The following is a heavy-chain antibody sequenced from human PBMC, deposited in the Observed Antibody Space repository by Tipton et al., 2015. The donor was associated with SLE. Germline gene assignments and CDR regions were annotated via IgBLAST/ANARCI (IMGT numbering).Heavy chain of an antibody. CDR3: VRTEQGTGSYYRLVFEI. CDR1: GGSITTVGYY. Sequence: TLSLTCTVSGGSITTVGYYWSWNRQHPGKGLEWIGYIYDSKSTYYNPSLKSRLTMSADTSKNQISLKLSSVSAADTAVYYCVRTEQGTGSYYRLVFEIWGQPTLVTVSS. D-gene: IGHD3-10*01. J-gene: IGHJ1*01. CDR2: IYDSKST. V-gene: IGHV4-31*03.